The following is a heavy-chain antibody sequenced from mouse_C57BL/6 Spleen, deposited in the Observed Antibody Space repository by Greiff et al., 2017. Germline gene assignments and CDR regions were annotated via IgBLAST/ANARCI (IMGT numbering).Heavy chain of an antibody. J-gene: IGHJ2*01. V-gene: IGHV1-50*01. CDR1: GYTFTSYW. CDR2: IDPSDSYT. D-gene: IGHD1-1*01. Sequence: QVQLQQPGAELVKPGASVKLSCKASGYTFTSYWMQWVKQRPGQGLEWIGEIDPSDSYTHSNQKFKGKATLTVDTSSSTAYMQLSSLTSEDSAVYYCVITTVVASFDYWGQGTTLTVSS. CDR3: VITTVVASFDY.